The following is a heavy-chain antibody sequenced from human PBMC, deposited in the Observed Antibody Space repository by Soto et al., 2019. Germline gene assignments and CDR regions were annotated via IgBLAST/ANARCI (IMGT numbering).Heavy chain of an antibody. V-gene: IGHV4-61*01. CDR3: ARDRSSSWHNWFDP. CDR2: IYYSGST. D-gene: IGHD6-13*01. CDR1: GGSVSSGSYY. Sequence: QVQLQESGPGLVKPSETLSLTCTVSGGSVSSGSYYWSWIRQPPGKGLEWIGYIYYSGSTNYNPSLKSRVTISVDTSKNQFSLKLSSVTAADTAVYYCARDRSSSWHNWFDPWGQGTLVTVSS. J-gene: IGHJ5*02.